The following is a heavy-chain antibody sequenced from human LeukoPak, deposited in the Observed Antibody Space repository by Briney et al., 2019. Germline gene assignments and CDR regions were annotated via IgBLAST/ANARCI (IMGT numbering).Heavy chain of an antibody. CDR1: GFTFSSSA. CDR3: AKQLGYCSDGSCYFPY. Sequence: GGSLRLSCAASGFTFSSSAMSWVRQAPGKGLEWVSAICNNGGYTYYADSVQGRFTISRDNSKSTLCLQMDSLRAEDTAVYYCAKQLGYCSDGSCYFPYWGQGTLVTVSS. V-gene: IGHV3-23*01. CDR2: ICNNGGYT. J-gene: IGHJ4*02. D-gene: IGHD2-15*01.